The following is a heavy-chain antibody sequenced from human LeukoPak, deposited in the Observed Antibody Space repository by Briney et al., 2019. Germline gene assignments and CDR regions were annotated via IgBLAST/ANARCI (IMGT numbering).Heavy chain of an antibody. J-gene: IGHJ4*02. CDR3: AKGDTGDRYFDY. CDR2: ISGSGGST. CDR1: GFTFSSYA. Sequence: GGSLRLPCAASGFTFSSYAMSWVRQAPGKGLEWVSAISGSGGSTYYADSVKGRFSISRDNSKNTLYLQMNSLRAEDTAIYYCAKGDTGDRYFDYWGQGTLVTVSS. D-gene: IGHD7-27*01. V-gene: IGHV3-23*01.